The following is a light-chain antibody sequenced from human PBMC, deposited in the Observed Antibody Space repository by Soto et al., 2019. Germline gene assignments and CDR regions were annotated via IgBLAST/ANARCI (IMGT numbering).Light chain of an antibody. Sequence: QSVLTQPPSVSEAARQRVTISCSGSSSNIGNNAVNWYQQLPGKAPKLLIYYDDLLPSGVSDRFSGSKSGTSASLAISGLQSEDEADYYCAAWDDSLNGHVFGTGTKLTVL. CDR2: YDD. V-gene: IGLV1-36*01. CDR3: AAWDDSLNGHV. CDR1: SSNIGNNA. J-gene: IGLJ1*01.